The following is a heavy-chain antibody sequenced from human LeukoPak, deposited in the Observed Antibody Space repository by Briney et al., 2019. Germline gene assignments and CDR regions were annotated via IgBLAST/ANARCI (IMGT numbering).Heavy chain of an antibody. D-gene: IGHD5-24*01. CDR1: GYTFTGYY. CDR3: ATLDGGYNPGY. J-gene: IGHJ4*02. CDR2: INPNSGGT. Sequence: GASVKVSCKASGYTFTGYYMHWVRQAPGQALEWMGWINPNSGGTNYAQKFQGRVTMTRDTSISTAYMELSSLRSDDTAVYYCATLDGGYNPGYWGQGSLVTVSS. V-gene: IGHV1-2*02.